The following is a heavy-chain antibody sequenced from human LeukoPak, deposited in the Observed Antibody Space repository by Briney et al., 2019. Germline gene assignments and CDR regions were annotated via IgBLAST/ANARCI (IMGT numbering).Heavy chain of an antibody. D-gene: IGHD4-17*01. CDR2: ISISGTKT. J-gene: IGHJ4*02. CDR3: ANEIRPNDY. Sequence: GGSLRLSCAASEFDFSTHAMTWVRQAPGKGLEWVSAISISGTKTYYADSVKGRFTISRDNSKNTLYLQMYSLRAEDTAVYYCANEIRPNDYWGRGTLVTVSS. CDR1: EFDFSTHA. V-gene: IGHV3-23*01.